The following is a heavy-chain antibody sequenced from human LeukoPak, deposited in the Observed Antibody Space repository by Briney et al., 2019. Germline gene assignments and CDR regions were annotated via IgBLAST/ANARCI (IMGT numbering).Heavy chain of an antibody. CDR3: ARSPDTAMVFVDY. CDR2: IYYSGST. CDR1: GGSISSGGYY. Sequence: TSQTLSLTCTDSGGSISSGGYYWSWIRQHPGKGLEWIGYIYYSGSTYYNPSLKSRVTISVDTSKNQFSLKLSSVTAADTAVYYCARSPDTAMVFVDYWGQGTLVTVSS. J-gene: IGHJ4*02. D-gene: IGHD5-18*01. V-gene: IGHV4-31*03.